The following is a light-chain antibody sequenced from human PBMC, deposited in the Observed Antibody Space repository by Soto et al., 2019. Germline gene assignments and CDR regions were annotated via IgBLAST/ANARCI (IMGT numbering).Light chain of an antibody. CDR3: QQYETSPRT. CDR2: GAS. J-gene: IGKJ1*01. CDR1: QSVRSS. Sequence: EIVLTQSPGTLSLPPGERATLSCRASQSVRSSVAWYQQKPGQAPRLLIYGASTRATGIPARFSGSGSGTEFTLTISSLQSEDFAVYYCQQYETSPRTFGQGTKVDIK. V-gene: IGKV3-15*01.